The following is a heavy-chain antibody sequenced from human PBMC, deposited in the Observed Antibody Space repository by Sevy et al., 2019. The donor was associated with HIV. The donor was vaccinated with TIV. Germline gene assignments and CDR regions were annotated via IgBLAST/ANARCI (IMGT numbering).Heavy chain of an antibody. Sequence: ASVKVSCKACGYTFTGYYMHWVRQAPGQGLEWMGWINPNSGGTNYAQKFQGRVTMTRDTSISTAYMELSRLRSDDTAVYYCARARAYDYVWGSYRYTTGLVDYWGQGTLVTVSS. CDR2: INPNSGGT. J-gene: IGHJ4*02. CDR1: GYTFTGYY. CDR3: ARARAYDYVWGSYRYTTGLVDY. V-gene: IGHV1-2*02. D-gene: IGHD3-16*02.